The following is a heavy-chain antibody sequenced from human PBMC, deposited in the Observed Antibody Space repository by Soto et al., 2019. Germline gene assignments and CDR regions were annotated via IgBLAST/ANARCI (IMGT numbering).Heavy chain of an antibody. CDR2: LSSSGGST. CDR1: GFTFSSYA. Sequence: DVQLLESGGGLVQPGGSLRLSCAASGFTFSSYAMSWVRQAPGKGLEWVSTLSSSGGSTYYADSVKGRFTISRDNSKNTLYLQMTSLRAEDTAVYYCAKDVGATYGFDYWGQGTLGTVSS. CDR3: AKDVGATYGFDY. J-gene: IGHJ4*02. D-gene: IGHD4-17*01. V-gene: IGHV3-23*01.